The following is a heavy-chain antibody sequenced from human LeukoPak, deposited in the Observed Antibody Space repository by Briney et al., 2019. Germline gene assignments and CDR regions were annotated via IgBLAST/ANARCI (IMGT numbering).Heavy chain of an antibody. CDR2: INHSGST. Sequence: SETLSLTCAVYGGSFSGYYWSWIRQPPGNGREWIGEINHSGSTNYNPSLKSRVTISVDTSKNQFSLKLSSVTAADTAVYYCARGVRIRGGSGDWGQGTLVTVSS. J-gene: IGHJ4*02. CDR1: GGSFSGYY. V-gene: IGHV4-34*01. D-gene: IGHD3-10*01. CDR3: ARGVRIRGGSGD.